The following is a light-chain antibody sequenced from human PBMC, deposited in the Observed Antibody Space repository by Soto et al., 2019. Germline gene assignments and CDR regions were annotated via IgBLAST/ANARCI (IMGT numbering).Light chain of an antibody. CDR1: QSVSSN. J-gene: IGKJ1*01. Sequence: EMVLTQSPVTLSLSPGERATLSCRASQSVSSNLAWYQQKPGQAPRLLIYGASNRATGIPDRFSGSGSGTDFTLTISRLEPEDFAVYYCQQYGSSGTFGQGTKVDIK. V-gene: IGKV3-20*01. CDR3: QQYGSSGT. CDR2: GAS.